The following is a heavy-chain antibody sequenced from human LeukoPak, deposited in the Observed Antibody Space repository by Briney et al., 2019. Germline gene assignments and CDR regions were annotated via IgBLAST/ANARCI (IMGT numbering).Heavy chain of an antibody. J-gene: IGHJ3*02. Sequence: GGSLRLSCAASEFTFSTYAMSWVRQAPGKGLEWVSGIGGSEGSTYYADSAKGRFTISRDNSKNTLYLQMNSLRAEDTAVYYCAKVVGDTAMVDAFDIWGQGTMVTVSS. CDR3: AKVVGDTAMVDAFDI. CDR2: IGGSEGST. CDR1: EFTFSTYA. V-gene: IGHV3-23*01. D-gene: IGHD5-18*01.